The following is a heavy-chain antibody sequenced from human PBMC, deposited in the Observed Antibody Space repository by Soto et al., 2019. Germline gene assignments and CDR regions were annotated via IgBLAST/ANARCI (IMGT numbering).Heavy chain of an antibody. J-gene: IGHJ4*02. CDR3: TTDYYDSSGYYYPSFDY. Sequence: GGSLRLSCAASGFTFSNAWMSWVCQAPGKGLEWVGRIKSKTDGGTTDYAAPVKGRFTISRDDSKNTLYLQMNSLKTEDTAVYYCTTDYYDSSGYYYPSFDYWGQGTLVTVSS. CDR2: IKSKTDGGTT. V-gene: IGHV3-15*01. D-gene: IGHD3-22*01. CDR1: GFTFSNAW.